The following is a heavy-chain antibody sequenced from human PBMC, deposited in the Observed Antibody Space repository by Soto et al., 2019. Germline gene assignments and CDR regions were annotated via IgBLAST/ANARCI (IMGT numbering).Heavy chain of an antibody. Sequence: QITLKESGPPLVKPTQTLTLTCTFSGFSLSSSGVGVGWIRQPPGKALEWLVLIFWNDDERYSPALKSRLNITKDTSKNQVVLTMTNMDPLHTATYYCARSWGSSRFDYWGQGTLVTVSS. CDR1: GFSLSSSGVG. CDR3: ARSWGSSRFDY. D-gene: IGHD2-2*01. V-gene: IGHV2-5*01. CDR2: IFWNDDE. J-gene: IGHJ4*02.